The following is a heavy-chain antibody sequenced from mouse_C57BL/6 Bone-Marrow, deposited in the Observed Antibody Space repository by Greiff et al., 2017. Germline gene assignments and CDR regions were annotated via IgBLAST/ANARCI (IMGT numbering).Heavy chain of an antibody. J-gene: IGHJ4*01. V-gene: IGHV2-4*01. CDR2: IWSGGST. Sequence: QVQLKESGPGLVQPSQSLSITCTVSGFSLTSYGVHWVRQPPGKGLEWLGVIWSGGSTDYNAAFISRLSISKDNSKSQVFFKMNSLQADDTAIYYCAKFCYGSSYAMDYWGQGTSVTVSS. D-gene: IGHD1-1*01. CDR3: AKFCYGSSYAMDY. CDR1: GFSLTSYG.